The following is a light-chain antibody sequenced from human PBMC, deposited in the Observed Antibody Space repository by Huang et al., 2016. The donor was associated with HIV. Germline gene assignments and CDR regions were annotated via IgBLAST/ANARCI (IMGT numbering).Light chain of an antibody. J-gene: IGKJ1*01. CDR2: AAS. CDR3: QQTYSAVT. Sequence: DIQMTQSPSSLSASVGDRVTITCRASQTINNYFNWYYQKPGKAPKLLIYAASSLQSGVPSRFSGSGSGTEFTLTISSLQLEDFATYYCQQTYSAVTFGQGTKVEIK. CDR1: QTINNY. V-gene: IGKV1-39*01.